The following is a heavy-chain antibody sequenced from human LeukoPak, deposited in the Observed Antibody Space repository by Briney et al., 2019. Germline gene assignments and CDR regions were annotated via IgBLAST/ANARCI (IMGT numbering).Heavy chain of an antibody. CDR3: AKDSSSGYYLVY. V-gene: IGHV3-23*01. J-gene: IGHJ4*02. D-gene: IGHD3-22*01. CDR2: ISGSGGST. CDR1: GFTFSDYY. Sequence: GGSLRLSCAASGFTFSDYYMSWVRQAPGKGLEWVSAISGSGGSTYYADSVKGRFTISRDNSKNTLYLQMNSLRAEDTAVYYCAKDSSSGYYLVYWGQGTLVTVSS.